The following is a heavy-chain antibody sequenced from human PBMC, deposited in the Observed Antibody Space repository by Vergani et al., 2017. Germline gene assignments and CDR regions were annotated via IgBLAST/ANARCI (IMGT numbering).Heavy chain of an antibody. CDR2: IYHSGGA. J-gene: IGHJ4*02. CDR3: ARTESFILRYFHWAL. CDR1: GGSITSSSYY. D-gene: IGHD3-9*01. V-gene: IGHV4-39*01. Sequence: QLHLQESGPGLVKPSETLSLTCTVSGGSITSSSYYWGWIRQPPGKELEWIGNIYHSGGAYYNPSLKGRVTIAVDTSKNQFSLEVTSVTAADTAIYFCARTESFILRYFHWALWGQGTLVTGSA.